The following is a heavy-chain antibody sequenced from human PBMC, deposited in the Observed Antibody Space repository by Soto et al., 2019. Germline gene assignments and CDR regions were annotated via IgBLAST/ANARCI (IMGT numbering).Heavy chain of an antibody. CDR1: GGSINSYY. CDR3: ARLEGLATISYYFDF. D-gene: IGHD3-9*01. Sequence: SETLSLTCTVSGGSINSYYWSWLRQPPGKGLEWIGYIYYSGYTTYNASLEGRVTISVDTSKNQFSLKLDSVTAADSAVYFCARLEGLATISYYFDFWGQGAMVTVSS. V-gene: IGHV4-59*08. CDR2: IYYSGYT. J-gene: IGHJ4*02.